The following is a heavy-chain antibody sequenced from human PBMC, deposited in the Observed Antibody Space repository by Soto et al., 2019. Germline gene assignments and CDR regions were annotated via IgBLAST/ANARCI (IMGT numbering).Heavy chain of an antibody. CDR2: LRYKAYGGTT. D-gene: IGHD3-10*01. V-gene: IGHV3-49*03. Sequence: GGSLRLSCTPSGFTFGDYSMSWFRQAPGKGLEWVSFLRYKAYGGTTEYAAAVKGRFTMSRDDSKSIAYLQMASLKIEDTAVYFCASRGGPGEADAFDIWGQGEMVTVS. CDR1: GFTFGDYS. J-gene: IGHJ3*02. CDR3: ASRGGPGEADAFDI.